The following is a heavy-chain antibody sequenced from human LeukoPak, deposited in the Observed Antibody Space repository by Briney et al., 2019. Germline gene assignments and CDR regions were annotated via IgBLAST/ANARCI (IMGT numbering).Heavy chain of an antibody. D-gene: IGHD1-26*01. CDR3: ARDSYNGSYYNP. CDR1: GGTFSMYA. J-gene: IGHJ5*02. V-gene: IGHV1-69*05. Sequence: SVTVSCKTSGGTFSMYAISWVRQAPGQGLEWMGRIIPMFGTAYYAQNFQDRVTIITDESTTIAYMRLSSLRFEDTAVYYCARDSYNGSYYNPWGQGTLVAVSS. CDR2: IIPMFGTA.